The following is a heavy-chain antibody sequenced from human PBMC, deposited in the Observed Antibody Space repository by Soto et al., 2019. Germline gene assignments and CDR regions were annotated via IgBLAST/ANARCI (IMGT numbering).Heavy chain of an antibody. V-gene: IGHV3-23*01. CDR2: FDGSVGHT. Sequence: GGSLRLSCAASGFSFSSYAVSWVRQAPGKGLEWVSVFDGSVGHTYYTNSVKGRFTISNDNSKNTLFLQMNSLKAEDTAVYFCAKHLQYDSGWPLQYWGQGTLVTVS. CDR1: GFSFSSYA. J-gene: IGHJ4*02. D-gene: IGHD6-19*01. CDR3: AKHLQYDSGWPLQY.